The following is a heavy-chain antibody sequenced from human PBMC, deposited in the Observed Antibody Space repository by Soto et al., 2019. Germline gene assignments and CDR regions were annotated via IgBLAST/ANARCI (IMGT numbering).Heavy chain of an antibody. CDR2: IIPIFGTA. D-gene: IGHD1-7*01. CDR1: GGTFSSYA. CDR3: ARDRLELHSAWFDP. V-gene: IGHV1-69*13. Sequence: VASVKVSCKASGGTFSSYAISWVRQAPGQGLEWMGGIIPIFGTANYAQKFQGRVTITADESTSTAYMELSSLRSEDTAVYYCARDRLELHSAWFDPWGQGTLVTVSS. J-gene: IGHJ5*02.